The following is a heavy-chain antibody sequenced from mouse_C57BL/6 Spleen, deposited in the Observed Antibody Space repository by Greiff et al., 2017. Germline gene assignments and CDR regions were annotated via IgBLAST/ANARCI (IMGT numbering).Heavy chain of an antibody. CDR2: INPSSGYT. CDR3: ARSEDQGRSTVVARGYAMDY. D-gene: IGHD1-1*01. Sequence: VQLQQSGAELAKPGASVKLSCKASGYTFTSYWMHWVKQRPGQGLEWIGYINPSSGYTKYNQKFKDKATLTADKSSSTAYMQLSSLTYEDAAVYYCARSEDQGRSTVVARGYAMDYWGQGTSVTVSS. V-gene: IGHV1-7*01. CDR1: GYTFTSYW. J-gene: IGHJ4*01.